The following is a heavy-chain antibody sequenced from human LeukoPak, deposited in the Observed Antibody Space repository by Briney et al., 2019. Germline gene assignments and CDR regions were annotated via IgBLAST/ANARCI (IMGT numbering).Heavy chain of an antibody. Sequence: SETLSLTCAVYGGSFSGYYWSWIRQPPGKGLEWIGEINHSGSTNYNPSLKSRVTISVDTSKNRFSLKLSSVTAADTAVYYCARPPYPSSGTYYFYYWGQGTLVTVSS. J-gene: IGHJ4*02. D-gene: IGHD3-10*01. V-gene: IGHV4-34*01. CDR2: INHSGST. CDR3: ARPPYPSSGTYYFYY. CDR1: GGSFSGYY.